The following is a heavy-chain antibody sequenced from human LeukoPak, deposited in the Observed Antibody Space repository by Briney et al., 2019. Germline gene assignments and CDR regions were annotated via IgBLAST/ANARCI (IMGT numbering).Heavy chain of an antibody. J-gene: IGHJ5*02. CDR1: GGTFSSYA. D-gene: IGHD6-13*01. Sequence: SVKVSCKASGGTFSSYAISWVRQAPGQGLEWMGRIIPIFGTANYAQKFQGRVTITTDESTSTAYMQLSSLRSEDTAVYYCARDPSSSWSYNWFDPWGQGTLVTVSS. V-gene: IGHV1-69*05. CDR3: ARDPSSSWSYNWFDP. CDR2: IIPIFGTA.